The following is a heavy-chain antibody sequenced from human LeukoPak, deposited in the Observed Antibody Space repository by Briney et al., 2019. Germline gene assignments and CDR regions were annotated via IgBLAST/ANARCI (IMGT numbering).Heavy chain of an antibody. V-gene: IGHV3-30*18. CDR1: GFTLSSCG. CDR2: ITYDGITT. CDR3: VKEQGSGYYRTADY. Sequence: PGTSLRLSCVASGFTLSSCGMHWVSQAPGKGLEWVAVITYDGITTYSDDSVKGRFTISRDTSKSALHLQMNNLRPEDTAVYFCVKEQGSGYYRTADYWGQGTLVTVSS. D-gene: IGHD3-10*01. J-gene: IGHJ4*02.